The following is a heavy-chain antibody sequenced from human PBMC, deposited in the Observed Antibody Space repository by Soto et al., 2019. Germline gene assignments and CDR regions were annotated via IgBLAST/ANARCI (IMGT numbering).Heavy chain of an antibody. J-gene: IGHJ6*03. V-gene: IGHV1-69*02. CDR2: IIPILGIA. CDR3: ARAGYGSGSYYMDV. Sequence: QVQLVQSGAEVKKPGSSVKVSCKASGGTFSSYTISWVRQAPGQGLEWMGRIIPILGIANYAQKFQGRVTITADKSTSTAYMELSSQRSEDTAVYYCARAGYGSGSYYMDVWGKGTTVTVSS. CDR1: GGTFSSYT. D-gene: IGHD3-10*01.